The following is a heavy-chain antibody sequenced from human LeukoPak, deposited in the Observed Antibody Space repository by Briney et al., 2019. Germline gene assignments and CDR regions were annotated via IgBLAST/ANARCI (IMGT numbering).Heavy chain of an antibody. CDR1: GYTFTSHG. CDR3: ARGGYSLFDI. D-gene: IGHD5-18*01. J-gene: IGHJ3*02. CDR2: MSVYNGNT. Sequence: ASVKVSCKASGYTFTSHGISWVRQAPGQGLEWLGWMSVYNGNTNYAQKLQGRVAMTIDTSTSTAYMELRNLRSDDTALYYCARGGYSLFDIWGQGTMVTVSS. V-gene: IGHV1-18*01.